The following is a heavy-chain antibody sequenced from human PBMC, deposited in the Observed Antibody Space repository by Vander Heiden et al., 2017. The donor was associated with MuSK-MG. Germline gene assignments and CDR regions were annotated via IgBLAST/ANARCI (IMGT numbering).Heavy chain of an antibody. J-gene: IGHJ6*02. CDR3: ARDARIGYSYGYGYYYGMDV. V-gene: IGHV4-4*02. CDR1: GGSISSSNW. CDR2: IYHSGST. Sequence: GLVKPSGTLSLTCAVSGGSISSSNWLSWVRQPPGKGLEWIGEIYHSGSTNYNPSLKSRVTISVDKSKNQFSLKLSSVTAADTAVYYCARDARIGYSYGYGYYYGMDVWGQGTTVTVSS. D-gene: IGHD5-18*01.